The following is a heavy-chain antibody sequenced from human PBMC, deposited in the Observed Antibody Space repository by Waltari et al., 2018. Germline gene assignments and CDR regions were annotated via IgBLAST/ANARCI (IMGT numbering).Heavy chain of an antibody. CDR2: IKNKIDGGTI. Sequence: EVLLVEAGGSLVKPGGSLRLSCAVSGFSFSNAWMNWVRQAPGKGLEWVGRIKNKIDGGTIAYEATLKGRFTSARDDSKNTLDLQMNSLKIEDTAVYYCTTRTWADGLDIWGQGTMVTVSS. J-gene: IGHJ3*02. D-gene: IGHD7-27*01. V-gene: IGHV3-15*02. CDR1: GFSFSNAW. CDR3: TTRTWADGLDI.